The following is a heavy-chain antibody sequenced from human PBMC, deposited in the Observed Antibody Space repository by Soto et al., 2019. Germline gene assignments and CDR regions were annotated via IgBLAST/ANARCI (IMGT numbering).Heavy chain of an antibody. D-gene: IGHD6-19*01. CDR1: GFTFSDYA. V-gene: IGHV3-30*18. Sequence: VQLVESGGGVVQPGRSLRLSCAASGFTFSDYAMHWVRQAPGKGLEWVAVVSHDGRNTHYADSVKGRFTISRDSSKKTVSLEMTSMTAEDTAVYYSAKGGRKWLVRSEFNYGGQGALVTVSS. CDR3: AKGGRKWLVRSEFNY. CDR2: VSHDGRNT. J-gene: IGHJ4*02.